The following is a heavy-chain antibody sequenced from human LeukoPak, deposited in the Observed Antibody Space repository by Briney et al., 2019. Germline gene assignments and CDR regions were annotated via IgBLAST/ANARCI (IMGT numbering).Heavy chain of an antibody. Sequence: SVKVSCKSSVGTFSSYAISWVRQAPGQGLDWMGGIIPIFGTANYAQKFQGRVTITTDESTSTAYMELSSLRSEDTAVYYCAIVVPAATGNWFDRWGQGSLVAVSS. D-gene: IGHD2-2*01. J-gene: IGHJ5*02. V-gene: IGHV1-69*05. CDR1: VGTFSSYA. CDR3: AIVVPAATGNWFDR. CDR2: IIPIFGTA.